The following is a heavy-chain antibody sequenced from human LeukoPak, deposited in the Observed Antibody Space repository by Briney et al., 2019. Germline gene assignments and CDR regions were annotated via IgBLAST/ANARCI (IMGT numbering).Heavy chain of an antibody. J-gene: IGHJ6*02. CDR3: ASWPYGDYYYGMDV. Sequence: PGGSLRLSCAASGFTFSNYALIWVRQGPVKGLEWVSAIRGSGLTTFYADSVKGRFTISRDNSKNTLYLQMNSLRAEDTAVYYCASWPYGDYYYGMDVWGQGTTVTVSS. D-gene: IGHD4-17*01. V-gene: IGHV3-23*01. CDR1: GFTFSNYA. CDR2: IRGSGLTT.